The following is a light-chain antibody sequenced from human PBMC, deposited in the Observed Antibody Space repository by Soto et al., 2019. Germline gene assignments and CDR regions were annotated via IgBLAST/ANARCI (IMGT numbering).Light chain of an antibody. CDR2: DVS. CDR3: CSYAGSYTRYV. V-gene: IGLV2-11*01. J-gene: IGLJ1*01. CDR1: SSDVGGYNY. Sequence: QYVLTQPRSVSGSPGQSVTISCTGTSSDVGGYNYVSWYQQHPGKAPKLMIYDVSKRPSGVPDRFSGSKSGNTASLTISGLQAEDEADYDCCSYAGSYTRYVFGTGTKLTVL.